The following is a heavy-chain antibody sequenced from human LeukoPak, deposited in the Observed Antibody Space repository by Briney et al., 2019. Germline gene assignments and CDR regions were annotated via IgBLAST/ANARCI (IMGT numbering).Heavy chain of an antibody. CDR1: GYTLSDYY. CDR2: LNPHSGGT. V-gene: IGHV1-2*02. D-gene: IGHD4-17*01. Sequence: GASVKVSCKASGYTLSDYYIYWVRQAPGLGLEWLGWLNPHSGGTNYAQEFQGRVTLTRDTSINTAYMELTTLTSDDTAIYYCERRHGFINGLEGWGQGTTVIVSS. J-gene: IGHJ6*02. CDR3: ERRHGFINGLEG.